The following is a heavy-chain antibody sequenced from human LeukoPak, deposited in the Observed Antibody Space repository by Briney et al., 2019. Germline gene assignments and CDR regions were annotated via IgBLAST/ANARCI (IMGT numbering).Heavy chain of an antibody. V-gene: IGHV3-20*04. J-gene: IGHJ4*02. D-gene: IGHD3-22*01. CDR1: GFNFGDYG. CDR2: INWNGGST. CDR3: VRTQRTQRLLPFDY. Sequence: GGSLRLSCAASGFNFGDYGMTWVRQVPGKGLEWVSAINWNGGSTGYADSVKGRFTISRDNARNSLYLQMNSLRVEDTALYYCVRTQRTQRLLPFDYWGQGTLVTVSS.